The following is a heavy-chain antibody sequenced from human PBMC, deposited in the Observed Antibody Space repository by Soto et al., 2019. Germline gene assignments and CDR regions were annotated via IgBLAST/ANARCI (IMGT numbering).Heavy chain of an antibody. J-gene: IGHJ5*02. CDR1: GFTFSSYA. CDR3: AKELYYYDSSGNWFDP. D-gene: IGHD3-22*01. Sequence: GGSLRLSCAASGFTFSSYAMSWVRQAPGKGLEWVSAISGSGGSTYYADSVKGRFTISRDNSKNTLYLQMNSLRAEDTAVYYCAKELYYYDSSGNWFDPPGQATLVTVSS. V-gene: IGHV3-23*01. CDR2: ISGSGGST.